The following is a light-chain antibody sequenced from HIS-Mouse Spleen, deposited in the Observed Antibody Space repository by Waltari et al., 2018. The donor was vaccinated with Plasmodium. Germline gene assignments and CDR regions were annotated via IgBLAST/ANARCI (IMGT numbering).Light chain of an antibody. J-gene: IGKJ2*01. Sequence: AIRMTQSPSSFSASTGDRGTITCRARQGITSYLAWYQQKPGTAPKLLIYAASTLQSGVPSRFSGSGSGTDFTLTISCLQSEDFATYYCQQYYSYPPYTFGQGTKLEIK. CDR3: QQYYSYPPYT. CDR2: AAS. V-gene: IGKV1-8*01. CDR1: QGITSY.